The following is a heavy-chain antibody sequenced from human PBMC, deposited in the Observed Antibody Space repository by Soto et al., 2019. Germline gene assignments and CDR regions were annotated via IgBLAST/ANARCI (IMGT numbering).Heavy chain of an antibody. CDR2: ISYNGNS. CDR3: ARHTQQPGYVGPLFY. CDR1: GDSISSSGHY. V-gene: IGHV4-39*01. J-gene: IGHJ4*02. Sequence: SETLSLTCIVSGDSISSSGHYWGWIRQPPGKGLEWIGSISYNGNSKYNPSLNSRVTISVDPSKNQLSLRLSSVTAADTAVYYCARHTQQPGYVGPLFYWGQGTLVTVSS. D-gene: IGHD5-12*01.